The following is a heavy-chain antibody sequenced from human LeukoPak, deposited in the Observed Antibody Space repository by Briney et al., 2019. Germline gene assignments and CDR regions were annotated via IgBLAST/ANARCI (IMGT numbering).Heavy chain of an antibody. CDR3: ARPAIRVVPAVISIFEDKYNWFDP. D-gene: IGHD2-2*02. V-gene: IGHV1-2*02. J-gene: IGHJ5*02. Sequence: ASVKLSCKASGYTFTGYYMHWVRQAPGQGLEWMGWINPNSGGTNYAQKFQGRVNMTRDTSISKAYMELSRLRSDETAVYDCARPAIRVVPAVISIFEDKYNWFDPWGQGTLVTVSS. CDR2: INPNSGGT. CDR1: GYTFTGYY.